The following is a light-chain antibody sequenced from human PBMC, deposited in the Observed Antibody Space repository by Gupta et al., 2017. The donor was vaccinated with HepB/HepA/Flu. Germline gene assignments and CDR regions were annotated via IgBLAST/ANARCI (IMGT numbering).Light chain of an antibody. CDR3: QQDNNWPLT. CDR2: GAS. V-gene: IGKV3-15*01. CDR1: QSVSSS. Sequence: EIVMTQSPATLSVSPGERATLSCRASQSVSSSLAWYQQKAGQAPRLLIHGASTRANGIPEFTLTISSLQSEDFAVYYCQQDNNWPLTFGQGTKLEIK. J-gene: IGKJ2*01.